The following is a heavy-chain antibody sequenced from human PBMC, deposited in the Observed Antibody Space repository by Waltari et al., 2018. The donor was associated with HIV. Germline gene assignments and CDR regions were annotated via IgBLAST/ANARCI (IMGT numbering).Heavy chain of an antibody. CDR3: ARGRIQDAVDI. CDR1: GYTFTSYG. Sequence: QVQLVQSGAEVKKPGASVKVSCKASGYTFTSYGISWVRQAPGQGLEWMGWNSAYNGNTNDAQKRQGRGTMTTNTSTRTAYMELRSLRSYDTAVYYCARGRIQDAVDIWGQGTMVTVSS. V-gene: IGHV1-18*01. CDR2: NSAYNGNT. J-gene: IGHJ3*02.